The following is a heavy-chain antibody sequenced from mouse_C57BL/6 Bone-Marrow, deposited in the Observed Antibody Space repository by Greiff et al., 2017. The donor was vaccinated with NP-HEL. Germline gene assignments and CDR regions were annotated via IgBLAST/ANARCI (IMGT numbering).Heavy chain of an antibody. J-gene: IGHJ2*01. CDR1: GYTFTDYY. D-gene: IGHD1-1*01. CDR3: ASVITTVVDY. CDR2: INPNNGGT. Sequence: VQLQQSGPELVKPGASVKISCKASGYTFTDYYMNWVKQSHGKSLEWIGDINPNNGGTSYNQKFKGKATLTVDKSSSTAYMELRSLTSEDSAVYYCASVITTVVDYWGQGTTLTVSS. V-gene: IGHV1-26*01.